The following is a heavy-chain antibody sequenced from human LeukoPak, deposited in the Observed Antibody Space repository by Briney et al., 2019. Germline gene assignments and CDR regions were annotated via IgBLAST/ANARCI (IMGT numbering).Heavy chain of an antibody. V-gene: IGHV1-18*01. Sequence: ASVKVSCKASGYTFTSYGISWVRQAPGQGLEWMGWISAYNGNTNYAQKLQGRVTMTTDTSTSTAYMEPRSLRSDDTAVYYCARAGGITMVRGVILGGYYHGMDVWGQGTTVTVSS. CDR2: ISAYNGNT. D-gene: IGHD3-10*01. CDR3: ARAGGITMVRGVILGGYYHGMDV. J-gene: IGHJ6*02. CDR1: GYTFTSYG.